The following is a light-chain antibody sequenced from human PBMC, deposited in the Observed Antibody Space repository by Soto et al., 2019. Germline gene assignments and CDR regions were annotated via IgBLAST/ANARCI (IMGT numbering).Light chain of an antibody. Sequence: DIQMTQSPSSLSASVGDRVTITCRTSQSIVRYLNWYQQKPGKAPKLLIYAASSLQGGVPSRFSGSGSGTDFTLSISSLQPEDFATYYCQQSYTAPSITFGQGTRLEIK. CDR3: QQSYTAPSIT. CDR1: QSIVRY. CDR2: AAS. V-gene: IGKV1-39*01. J-gene: IGKJ5*01.